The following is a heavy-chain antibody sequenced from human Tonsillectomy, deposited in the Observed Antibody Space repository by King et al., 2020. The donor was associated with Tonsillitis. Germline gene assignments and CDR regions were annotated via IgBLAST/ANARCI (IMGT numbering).Heavy chain of an antibody. D-gene: IGHD6-19*01. V-gene: IGHV3-23*04. CDR2: ISNSGGNT. CDR3: AKDGHSSGWYYFDY. Sequence: VQLVESGGGLVQPGGSLRLSCAASGFTFSSYAMSWVRQAPGKGLECVSGISNSGGNTYYADAVKGRFTIYRDNSKNTLSLQMNSLRAGDTAAYYCAKDGHSSGWYYFDYWGQGTLVTVSS. CDR1: GFTFSSYA. J-gene: IGHJ4*02.